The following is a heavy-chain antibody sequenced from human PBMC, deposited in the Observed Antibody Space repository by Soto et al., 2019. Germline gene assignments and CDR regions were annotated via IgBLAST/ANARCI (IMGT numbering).Heavy chain of an antibody. CDR2: MNPNSGNT. CDR1: GYTFTSAD. D-gene: IGHD2-15*01. V-gene: IGHV1-8*01. CDR3: ARVPGYCSGGSCYDYYYYMDV. Sequence: ASVLVSCNASGYTFTSADINWVRQAAGQGLEWMGWMNPNSGNTGYAQKFQGRVTMTRNTSISTAYMELSSLRSEDTAVYYCARVPGYCSGGSCYDYYYYMDVWGKGTTVTVSS. J-gene: IGHJ6*03.